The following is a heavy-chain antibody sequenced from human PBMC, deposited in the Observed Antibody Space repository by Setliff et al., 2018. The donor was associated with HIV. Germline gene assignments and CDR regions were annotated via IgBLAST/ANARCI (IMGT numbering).Heavy chain of an antibody. CDR3: ARWSGRTGGV. CDR2: IRYDGSSE. Sequence: GGSLRLSCAASRFTFSSYGMYWVRQAPGKGLEVVAFIRYDGSSENYADAVKGRFTISRDDSKNTLSLQMSNLRVDDTAVYYCARWSGRTGGVWGQGTLVTVSS. J-gene: IGHJ4*02. CDR1: RFTFSSYG. D-gene: IGHD3-10*01. V-gene: IGHV3-33*07.